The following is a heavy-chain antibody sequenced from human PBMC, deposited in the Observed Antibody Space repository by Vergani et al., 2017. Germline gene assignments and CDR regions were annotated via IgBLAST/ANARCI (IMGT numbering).Heavy chain of an antibody. D-gene: IGHD2-2*01. CDR1: GFTFSSYG. Sequence: QVQLVESGGGVVQPGRSLRLSCAASGFTFSSYGMHWVRQAPGKGLEWVAVISYDGSNKYYADSVKGRFTISRDNSKNTLYLQMNSLRAEDTAVYYCASLXCSSTSCLTRKLGDYYYYYMDVWGKGTTVTVSS. CDR3: ASLXCSSTSCLTRKLGDYYYYYMDV. J-gene: IGHJ6*03. V-gene: IGHV3-30*03. CDR2: ISYDGSNK.